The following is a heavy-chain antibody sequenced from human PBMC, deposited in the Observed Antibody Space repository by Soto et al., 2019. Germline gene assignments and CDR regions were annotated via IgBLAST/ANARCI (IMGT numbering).Heavy chain of an antibody. V-gene: IGHV3-30-3*01. CDR3: ARVSGLRFDY. J-gene: IGHJ4*02. CDR1: GFTFSSYA. CDR2: ISYDGSNK. D-gene: IGHD2-15*01. Sequence: GSLRLSCAASGFTFSSYAMHWVRQAPGKGLEWVSVISYDGSNKYYGDSVKGRFIISRDNSKNTLDLQMNSLRVEDTAVYYCARVSGLRFDYWGQGTLVTVSS.